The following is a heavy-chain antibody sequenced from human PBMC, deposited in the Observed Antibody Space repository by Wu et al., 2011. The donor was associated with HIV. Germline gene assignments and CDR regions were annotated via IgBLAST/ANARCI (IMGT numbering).Heavy chain of an antibody. Sequence: QVQLVQSGAEVKKPGASVKVSCKVVGYTLSELSIHWVRQAPGKGLEWMGGFDPEDGKTLYEQRFQGRVNMSEDTSIDTAYVELGGLRSEDTAVYYCATGLVVRRRFWSGYYKGGYYMDVWGNGTTVIVSS. CDR2: FDPEDGKT. J-gene: IGHJ6*03. D-gene: IGHD3-3*01. CDR1: GYTLSELS. V-gene: IGHV1-24*01. CDR3: ATGLVVRRRFWSGYYKGGYYMDV.